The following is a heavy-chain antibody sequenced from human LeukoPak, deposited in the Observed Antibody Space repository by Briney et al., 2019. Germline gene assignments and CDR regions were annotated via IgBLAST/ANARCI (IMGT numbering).Heavy chain of an antibody. CDR3: AKDRVAVAGSFDY. D-gene: IGHD6-19*01. Sequence: PGGSLRLSCTASGFTFSNYWMSWVRQAPGKGLEWVANIRQDGDDKRYVGSVRGRFTISRDNAKNSLYLQMYNLRAEDTAVYYCAKDRVAVAGSFDYWGQGTLVTVSS. J-gene: IGHJ4*02. CDR1: GFTFSNYW. CDR2: IRQDGDDK. V-gene: IGHV3-7*01.